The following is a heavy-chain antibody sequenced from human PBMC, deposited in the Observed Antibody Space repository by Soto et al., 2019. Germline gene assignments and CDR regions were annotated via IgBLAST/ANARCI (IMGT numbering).Heavy chain of an antibody. CDR3: ARDNLRTVTTIDF. D-gene: IGHD4-17*01. CDR2: IRSSSSDT. CDR1: GFTFGDYS. Sequence: GGSLRLSCAASGFTFGDYSMNWVRQAPGKGLEWVSNIRSSSSDTYYADSVKGRFTIFRDNAKNSLYLQMNSLRDEDTAVYYCARDNLRTVTTIDFWGLGTLVTVSS. V-gene: IGHV3-48*02. J-gene: IGHJ4*02.